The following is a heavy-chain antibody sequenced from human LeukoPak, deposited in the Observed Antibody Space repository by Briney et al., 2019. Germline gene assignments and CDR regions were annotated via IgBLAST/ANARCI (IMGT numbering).Heavy chain of an antibody. CDR1: GFTFRNYG. J-gene: IGHJ4*02. V-gene: IGHV3-23*01. CDR3: AKDLGYYDSSGFDY. Sequence: PGRSLRLSCEASGFTFRNYGMHWVRQAPGEGPEWVSAISASGGSTYYADSVKGRFTISRDNSKNTLFLQMNSLRAEDTAVYYCAKDLGYYDSSGFDYWGQGTLVTVSS. CDR2: ISASGGST. D-gene: IGHD3-22*01.